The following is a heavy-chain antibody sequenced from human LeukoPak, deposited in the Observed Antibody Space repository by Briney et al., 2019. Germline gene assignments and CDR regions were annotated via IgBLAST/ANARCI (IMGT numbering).Heavy chain of an antibody. CDR1: GGTFSSYA. CDR2: IIPIFGTA. V-gene: IGHV1-69*13. D-gene: IGHD3-3*01. Sequence: SVRVSCKASGGTFSSYAISWVRQAPGQGLEWMGGIIPIFGTANYAQKFQGRVTITADESTSTAYMELSSLRSEDTAVYYCARDYYDFWSGHRGDYYMDVWGKGTTVTVSS. J-gene: IGHJ6*03. CDR3: ARDYYDFWSGHRGDYYMDV.